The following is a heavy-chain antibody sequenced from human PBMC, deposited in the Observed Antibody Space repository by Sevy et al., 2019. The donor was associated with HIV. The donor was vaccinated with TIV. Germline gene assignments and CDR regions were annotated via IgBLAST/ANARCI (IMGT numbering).Heavy chain of an antibody. J-gene: IGHJ5*02. CDR2: ISYTGNT. V-gene: IGHV4-30-4*01. CDR3: AGDATEYTSSSVWFDP. CDR1: GGSISSGNYY. Sequence: SETLSLTCTVSGGSISSGNYYWHWIRQPPGQGLEWIGYISYTGNTYYNPSLKSPVTISVDTSNKQFSLMLTSVTAADTAVYYCAGDATEYTSSSVWFDPWGQGTLVTVSS. D-gene: IGHD6-6*01.